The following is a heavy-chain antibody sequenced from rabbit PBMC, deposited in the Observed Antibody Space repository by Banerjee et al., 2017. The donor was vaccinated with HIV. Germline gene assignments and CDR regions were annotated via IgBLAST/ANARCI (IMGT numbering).Heavy chain of an antibody. CDR3: ARGFGSSSGYLTRLDL. D-gene: IGHD1-1*01. CDR2: IYTGSGST. V-gene: IGHV1S40*01. J-gene: IGHJ3*01. Sequence: QSLEESGGGLVQPEGSLTLTCKASGFSFSSGYDMCWVRQAPGKGLEWIGCIYTGSGSTYYASWAKGRFTISKTSSTTVTLQMTSLTAADTATYFCARGFGSSSGYLTRLDLWGPGTLVTVS. CDR1: GFSFSSGYD.